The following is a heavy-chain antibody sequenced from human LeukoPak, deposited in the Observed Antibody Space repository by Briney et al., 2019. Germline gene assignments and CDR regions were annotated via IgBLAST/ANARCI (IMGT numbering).Heavy chain of an antibody. CDR1: GFTFSSYA. CDR2: ISGSGGST. CDR3: AKDLQPFLYGDYVSWSIDY. Sequence: GGSLRLSCAASGFTFSSYAMSWVRQAPGKGLEWVSAISGSGGSTYYADSVKGRFTTSRDNSKNTLYLQMNSLRAEDTAVYYCAKDLQPFLYGDYVSWSIDYWGQGTLVTVSS. D-gene: IGHD4-17*01. J-gene: IGHJ4*02. V-gene: IGHV3-23*01.